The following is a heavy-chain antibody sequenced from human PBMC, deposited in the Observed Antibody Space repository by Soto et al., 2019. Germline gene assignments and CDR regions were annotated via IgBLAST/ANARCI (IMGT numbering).Heavy chain of an antibody. Sequence: SETLSLTCTVSGGSISSGDYYWSWIRQPPGKGLEWIGYIYYSGSTYYNPSLKSRVTISVDTSKNQFSLKLSSVTAADTAVYYCARDPPTHPFDYWGQGTLVTVSS. CDR3: ARDPPTHPFDY. CDR1: GGSISSGDYY. V-gene: IGHV4-30-4*01. J-gene: IGHJ4*02. CDR2: IYYSGST.